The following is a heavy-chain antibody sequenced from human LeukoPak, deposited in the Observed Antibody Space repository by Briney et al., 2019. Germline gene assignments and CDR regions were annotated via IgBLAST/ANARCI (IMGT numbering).Heavy chain of an antibody. Sequence: GGSLRLSCAASGFTYSSYSMNWVRQAPGKGLERVSSISRGSSFKYYSDSVKGRFTISRDNAKNSLYLQMNSLTADDTAVYYCARDPYGGNFDYWGQGTLVTVSS. CDR1: GFTYSSYS. V-gene: IGHV3-21*01. CDR3: ARDPYGGNFDY. CDR2: ISRGSSFK. D-gene: IGHD4-23*01. J-gene: IGHJ4*02.